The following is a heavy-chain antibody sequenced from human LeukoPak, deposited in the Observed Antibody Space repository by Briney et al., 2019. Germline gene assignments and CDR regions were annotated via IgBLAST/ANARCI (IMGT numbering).Heavy chain of an antibody. CDR2: IFYNGGP. D-gene: IGHD3-22*01. V-gene: IGHV4-39*07. J-gene: IGHJ3*02. CDR1: GGSFSNSNYY. CDR3: ARVNYYDSSGYYFSSDAFDI. Sequence: SETLSLTCAVYGGSFSNSNYYWGWVRQSPGRGLEWLGNIFYNGGPYYNPSLKSRVTISVDKSKNQFSLKLSSVTAADTAVYYCARVNYYDSSGYYFSSDAFDIWGQGTMVTVSS.